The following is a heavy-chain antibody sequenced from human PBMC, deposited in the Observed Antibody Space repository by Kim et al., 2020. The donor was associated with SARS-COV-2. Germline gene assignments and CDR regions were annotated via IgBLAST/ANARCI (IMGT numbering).Heavy chain of an antibody. V-gene: IGHV4-38-2*02. CDR2: IYHSGST. CDR1: GYSISSGYY. D-gene: IGHD6-13*01. CDR3: ARSRKAAGTSFGWSYWFDP. J-gene: IGHJ5*02. Sequence: SETLSLTCTVSGYSISSGYYWGWIRQPPGKGLEWIGSIYHSGSTYYNPSLKSRVTISVDTSKNQFSLKLSSVTAADTAVYYCARSRKAAGTSFGWSYWFDPWGQGTLVTVSS.